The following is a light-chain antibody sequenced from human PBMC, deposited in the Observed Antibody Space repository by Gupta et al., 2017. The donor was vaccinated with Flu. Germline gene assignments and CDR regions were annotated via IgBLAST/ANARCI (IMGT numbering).Light chain of an antibody. CDR3: ESSDNTMKTVV. CDR1: SSNVGKKC. V-gene: IGLV1-51*01. Sequence: KATSSRSGSSSNVGKKCISWYQQFTGKAPKLLLYDKSRRPSGIPDRFSGSKSGTSDTLTINGHQAGDEAEYCCESSDNTMKTVVFGGGTNLTVL. J-gene: IGLJ2*01. CDR2: DKS.